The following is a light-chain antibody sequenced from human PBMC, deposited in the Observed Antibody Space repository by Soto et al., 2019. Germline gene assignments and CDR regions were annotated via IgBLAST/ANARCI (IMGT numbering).Light chain of an antibody. CDR3: NSYTNTNTLPV. CDR1: SGDFGNYNY. V-gene: IGLV2-14*01. CDR2: GVT. J-gene: IGLJ1*01. Sequence: LTQPASVSGSPGQSITISCTGASGDFGNYNYVSWYQQHPGKAPQLLIFGVTNRPSGVSNRFSGSKSDNTASLTISGLQADDEAEYYCNSYTNTNTLPVFGTGTKVTVL.